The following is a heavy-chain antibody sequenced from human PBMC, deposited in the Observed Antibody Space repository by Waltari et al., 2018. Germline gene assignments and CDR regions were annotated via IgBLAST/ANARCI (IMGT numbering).Heavy chain of an antibody. CDR3: ARASYGSGSSWFDP. CDR1: GGSISTHF. D-gene: IGHD3-10*01. J-gene: IGHJ5*02. Sequence: QVQLPESGPGLVKPSETLSLICSVSGGSISTHFWGWIRQPPGKTPEWLGNIYSSGNTNDDPSLTSRGTISLDMTKNQFSLKLRSVSAADTAVYYCARASYGSGSSWFDPWGQGNLVTVSS. CDR2: IYSSGNT. V-gene: IGHV4-59*11.